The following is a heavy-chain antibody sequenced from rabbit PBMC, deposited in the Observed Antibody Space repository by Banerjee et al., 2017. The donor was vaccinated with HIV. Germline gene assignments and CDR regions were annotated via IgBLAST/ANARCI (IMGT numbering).Heavy chain of an antibody. CDR2: IYTGSGNT. V-gene: IGHV1S40*01. D-gene: IGHD7-1*01. CDR3: ARDLAAVTGWNFGL. Sequence: QSLEESGGDLVKPGASLTLTCTASGFSFSSSYHMCWVRQAPGKGLEWIGCIYTGSGNTYYASWAKGRFTITKTSSTTVDLKMTSLTAADTATYFCARDLAAVTGWNFGLWGPGTLVTVS. J-gene: IGHJ6*01. CDR1: GFSFSSSYH.